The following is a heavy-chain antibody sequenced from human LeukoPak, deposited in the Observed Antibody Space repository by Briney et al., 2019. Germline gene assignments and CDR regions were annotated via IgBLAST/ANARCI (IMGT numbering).Heavy chain of an antibody. D-gene: IGHD3-10*01. V-gene: IGHV4-59*08. Sequence: NPSETLSLTCTVSGGSIRSYYWGWIRQPPGKGLEWIGYIHYSESTKYNPSLKSRVTMSVDTSKNQFSLKLSSVTAADTAVYYCASRSGSFSDALDIWGQGALVTVSS. CDR2: IHYSEST. CDR1: GGSIRSYY. CDR3: ASRSGSFSDALDI. J-gene: IGHJ3*02.